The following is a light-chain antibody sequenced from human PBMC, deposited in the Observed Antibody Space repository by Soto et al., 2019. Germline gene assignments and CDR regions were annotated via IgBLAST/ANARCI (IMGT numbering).Light chain of an antibody. CDR3: CSYAPGATWV. CDR2: EDN. Sequence: QSVLTQPASVSGSPGQSITVSCTGTSSDVGSYNLVSWYQHHLDKAPKLIIYEDNARPSGVSNRFSGTQSGNTASLTISGLQAEDEADYYCCSYAPGATWVFGGGTKLTVL. J-gene: IGLJ3*02. V-gene: IGLV2-23*01. CDR1: SSDVGSYNL.